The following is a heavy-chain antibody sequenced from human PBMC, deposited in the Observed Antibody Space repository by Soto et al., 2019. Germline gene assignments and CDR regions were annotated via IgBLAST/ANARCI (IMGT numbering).Heavy chain of an antibody. CDR2: INWNGDST. Sequence: EVQLVESGGSVVRPGGSLRLSCAASGFTFDDYGMSWVRQAPGKGLEWVSGINWNGDSTGYADSVTGRFTISRDNAKNSLYLQMNSLRAKDTALYYCARGAIYCSGGRCYPVYWGQGTLVTVSS. D-gene: IGHD2-15*01. V-gene: IGHV3-20*04. CDR3: ARGAIYCSGGRCYPVY. CDR1: GFTFDDYG. J-gene: IGHJ4*02.